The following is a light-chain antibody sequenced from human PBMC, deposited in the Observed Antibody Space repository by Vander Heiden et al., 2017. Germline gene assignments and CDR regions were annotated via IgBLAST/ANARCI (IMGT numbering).Light chain of an antibody. CDR2: DVT. Sequence: QSAPTQPASVSGSPGQSTTISCTGTSSHVGAYNHVSWYQQHPGKVPKLMIYDVTIRPSGISNRFSGSKSGNTASLTISGLQAEDEADYYCTSFTTSSTHVFGTGTKVTVL. V-gene: IGLV2-14*01. J-gene: IGLJ1*01. CDR3: TSFTTSSTHV. CDR1: SSHVGAYNH.